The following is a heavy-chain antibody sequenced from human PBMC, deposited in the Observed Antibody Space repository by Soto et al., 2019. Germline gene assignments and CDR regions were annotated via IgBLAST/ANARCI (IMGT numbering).Heavy chain of an antibody. V-gene: IGHV3-30*18. CDR1: GFTFSSYG. J-gene: IGHJ4*02. CDR2: ISYDGSNK. D-gene: IGHD3-10*01. CDR3: AKSTTSGSYGAFDY. Sequence: GGSLRLSCAASGFTFSSYGMHWVRQAPGKGLEWVAVISYDGSNKYYADSVKGRFTISRDNSKNTLYLQMNSLRAEDTAVYYCAKSTTSGSYGAFDYWGQGTLVTAPQ.